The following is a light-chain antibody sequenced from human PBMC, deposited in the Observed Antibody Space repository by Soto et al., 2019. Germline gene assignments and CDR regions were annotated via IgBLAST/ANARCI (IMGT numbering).Light chain of an antibody. CDR3: HQYSSSPPIT. Sequence: IEVAAFPCTPSLSPRGRATPSCRGSQSVSGNYLAWYHQKPGQPPRLLIHSASNRATGIPARFSGSGSGTDFVLTIDSLQSEDFAVYYCHQYSSSPPITFGQGTRLEI. J-gene: IGKJ5*01. CDR1: QSVSGNY. V-gene: IGKV3-20*01. CDR2: SAS.